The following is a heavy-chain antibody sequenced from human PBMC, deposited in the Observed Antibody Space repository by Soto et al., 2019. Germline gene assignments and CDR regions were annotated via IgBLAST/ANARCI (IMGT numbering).Heavy chain of an antibody. Sequence: GGSLRLSCAASGFNFSSYARSWVRKTPGKGLEWVSAISGSGGSTYYADSVKGRFTISRDNSKNTLYLQMNSLRAEDTAVYYCARRLRFLLEEDAFDIWGQGTMVTVSS. CDR3: ARRLRFLLEEDAFDI. J-gene: IGHJ3*02. CDR1: GFNFSSYA. V-gene: IGHV3-23*01. CDR2: ISGSGGST. D-gene: IGHD3-3*01.